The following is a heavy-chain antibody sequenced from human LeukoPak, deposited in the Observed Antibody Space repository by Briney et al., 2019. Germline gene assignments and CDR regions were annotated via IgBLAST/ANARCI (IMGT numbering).Heavy chain of an antibody. D-gene: IGHD6-19*01. Sequence: SETLSLTCTVSGGSISSYYWSWIRQPPGKGLEWIGYIYYSGSTNYNPSLKSRVTISVDTSKNQFSLKLSSVTAADTAVYYCARYPRSRYSSGGGWFDPWGQGTLVTVSS. J-gene: IGHJ5*02. V-gene: IGHV4-59*01. CDR2: IYYSGST. CDR1: GGSISSYY. CDR3: ARYPRSRYSSGGGWFDP.